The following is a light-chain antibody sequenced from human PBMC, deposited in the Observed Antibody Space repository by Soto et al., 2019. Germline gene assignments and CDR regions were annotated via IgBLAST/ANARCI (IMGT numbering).Light chain of an antibody. Sequence: DIHLTQSPSFLSASVGDRVTITCRASQGISTYLAWYQQKPGKAPNLLIYAASTLQSGVPSRFTGSGSGTEFTLTISSLQPEDFAIYYCQQLNSYPRTFGPGTKVDVK. CDR2: AAS. CDR3: QQLNSYPRT. J-gene: IGKJ3*01. CDR1: QGISTY. V-gene: IGKV1-9*01.